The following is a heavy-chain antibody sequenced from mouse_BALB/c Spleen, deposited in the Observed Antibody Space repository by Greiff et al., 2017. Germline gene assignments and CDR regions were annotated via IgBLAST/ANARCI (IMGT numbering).Heavy chain of an antibody. J-gene: IGHJ3*01. CDR2: IDPSDSYT. CDR1: GYTFTSYW. V-gene: IGHV1-69*02. Sequence: VQLQQPGAELVKPGASVKLSCKASGYTFTSYWMHWVKQRPGQGLEWIGEIDPSDSYTNYNQKFKGKATLTVDKSSSTAYMQLSSLTSEDSAVYYCARWDGDWGQGTLVTVSA. D-gene: IGHD2-3*01. CDR3: ARWDGD.